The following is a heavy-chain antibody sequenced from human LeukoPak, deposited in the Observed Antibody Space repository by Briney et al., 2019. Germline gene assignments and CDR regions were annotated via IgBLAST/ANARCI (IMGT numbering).Heavy chain of an antibody. CDR3: AKIGGYSGYVD. CDR1: GGSFSGYY. J-gene: IGHJ4*02. D-gene: IGHD5-12*01. V-gene: IGHV4-34*01. Sequence: SETLSLTCAVYGGSFSGYYWSWIRQPPGKGLEWIGEINHSGSTNYNPSLKSRVTISVDTSKNQFSLKLSSVTAADTAVYYCAKIGGYSGYVDWGQGTLVTVSS. CDR2: INHSGST.